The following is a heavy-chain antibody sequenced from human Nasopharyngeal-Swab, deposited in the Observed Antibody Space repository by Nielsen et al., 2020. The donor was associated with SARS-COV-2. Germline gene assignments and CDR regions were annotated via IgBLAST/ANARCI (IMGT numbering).Heavy chain of an antibody. Sequence: ASVKVSCKASGYTITSYGIIWVRQAPGQGLEWMGWISAYNGNTNYAQKLQGRVTMTTDTSTSTAYMELRSLRSDDTAVYYCARVRGGSSSWYQGSDAFDIWGQGTMVTVSS. J-gene: IGHJ3*02. D-gene: IGHD6-13*01. CDR2: ISAYNGNT. CDR3: ARVRGGSSSWYQGSDAFDI. V-gene: IGHV1-18*04. CDR1: GYTITSYG.